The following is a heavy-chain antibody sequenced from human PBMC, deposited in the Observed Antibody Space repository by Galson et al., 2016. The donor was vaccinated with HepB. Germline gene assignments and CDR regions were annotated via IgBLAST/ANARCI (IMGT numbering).Heavy chain of an antibody. D-gene: IGHD3-10*01. J-gene: IGHJ6*02. CDR2: IYSGGTT. CDR3: ARERGSIVVRGVVTHYYYHGMDV. CDR1: GFIVGDDY. V-gene: IGHV3-53*01. Sequence: SLRLSCAASGFIVGDDYMSWVRQAPGKGLEWVSVIYSGGTTYYTDSVKGRFTISRDNSKNTLYLQMNSLSAEDTAVYYGARERGSIVVRGVVTHYYYHGMDVWGQGTTVTVSS.